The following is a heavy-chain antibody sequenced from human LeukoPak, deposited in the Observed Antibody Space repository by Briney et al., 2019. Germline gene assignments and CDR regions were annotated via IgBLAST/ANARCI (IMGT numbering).Heavy chain of an antibody. CDR2: IRASGGAT. D-gene: IGHD3-10*01. CDR1: GFTFKKYD. CDR3: ARDGAGWFGELLPHMNV. Sequence: GGTLRLSCAASGFTFKKYDVTWVRQAPGKGLEWVSGIRASGGATYYADSVKGRFNISRDNSENTLYLLMNSLRGEDTAIYYCARDGAGWFGELLPHMNVWGKGTTVTVSS. V-gene: IGHV3-23*01. J-gene: IGHJ6*03.